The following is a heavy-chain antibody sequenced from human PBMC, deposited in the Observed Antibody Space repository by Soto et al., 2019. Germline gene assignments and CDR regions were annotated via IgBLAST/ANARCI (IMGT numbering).Heavy chain of an antibody. CDR1: GGSVTSGGHC. V-gene: IGHV4-31*03. CDR2: MYYNGGT. J-gene: IGHJ4*02. D-gene: IGHD3-22*01. CDR3: GSGGYDDSRSAY. Sequence: QVQLQESGPGLVKPSQTLSLTCTVSGGSVTSGGHCWTWIRQHPGKGLESIGYMYYNGGTFYNPSLKSRVTISIDRSKNQFSLKLNSVTAADTAVYYCGSGGYDDSRSAYWGQGTLVTVSS.